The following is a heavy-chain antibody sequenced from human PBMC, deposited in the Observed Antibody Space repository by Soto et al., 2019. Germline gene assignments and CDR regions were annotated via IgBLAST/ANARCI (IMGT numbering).Heavy chain of an antibody. CDR1: GYTFTSYG. J-gene: IGHJ5*02. CDR2: NSAYNGNT. Sequence: ASVKVSCKASGYTFTSYGISWVRQAPGQGLEWMGWNSAYNGNTNYAQKLQGRVTMTTDTSTSTAYMELRRLRSDDTAVYYCARAPEYCSGGRCYPYRFDPWGPGTLVTVSS. CDR3: ARAPEYCSGGRCYPYRFDP. V-gene: IGHV1-18*01. D-gene: IGHD2-15*01.